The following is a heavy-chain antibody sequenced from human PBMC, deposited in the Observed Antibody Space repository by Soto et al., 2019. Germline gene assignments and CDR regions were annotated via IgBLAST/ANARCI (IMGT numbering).Heavy chain of an antibody. CDR2: IIPMSDVA. CDR3: AKTSALWAFDY. Sequence: QVQLVQSGAEVKKPGSSLKVSCKASGGTFSSFTISWVRQAPGQGLEWMGRIIPMSDVANYAQKFQGRVTITADKSTSTVYMELNSLRSEDTAVYYCAKTSALWAFDYWGQGTLVTVSS. J-gene: IGHJ4*02. V-gene: IGHV1-69*02. D-gene: IGHD1-1*01. CDR1: GGTFSSFT.